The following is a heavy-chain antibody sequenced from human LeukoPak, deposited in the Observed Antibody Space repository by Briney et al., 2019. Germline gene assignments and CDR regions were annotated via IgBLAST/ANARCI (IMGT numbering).Heavy chain of an antibody. CDR3: AREGGYSSGWKGNWFDP. D-gene: IGHD6-19*01. Sequence: PSETLSLTCTVSGGSISSYYGSWIRQPPGKGLEWIGYIYYSGSTNYNPSLKSRVTISVDTSKNQFSLKLSSVTAADTAVYYCAREGGYSSGWKGNWFDPWGQGTLVTVSS. CDR1: GGSISSYY. J-gene: IGHJ5*02. CDR2: IYYSGST. V-gene: IGHV4-59*01.